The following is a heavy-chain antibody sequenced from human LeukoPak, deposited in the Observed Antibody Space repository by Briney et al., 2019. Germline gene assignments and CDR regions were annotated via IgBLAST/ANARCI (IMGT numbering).Heavy chain of an antibody. Sequence: PSETLSLTCTVSGGPISGYYWNWIRQHPGKGLEWIRSIYYSGRTSFNGSLKTRITMSVDTSKNQYSLTLTSVTTADTAVYFCARDSAGDYWLDPWGQGTPVTVSS. V-gene: IGHV4-59*01. CDR2: IYYSGRT. D-gene: IGHD7-27*01. CDR1: GGPISGYY. J-gene: IGHJ5*02. CDR3: ARDSAGDYWLDP.